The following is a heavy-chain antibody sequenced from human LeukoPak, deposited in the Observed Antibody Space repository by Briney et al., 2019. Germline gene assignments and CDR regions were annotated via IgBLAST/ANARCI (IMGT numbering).Heavy chain of an antibody. J-gene: IGHJ4*02. V-gene: IGHV3-30*04. D-gene: IGHD3-10*01. CDR3: ARDLWSGYYGSGSFPDY. Sequence: GRSLRLSCAASGFTFSSYAMHWVRQAPGKGLEWVAVISYDGSNEYYADSVKGRFTISRDNSKNTLYLQMNSLRAEDTAVYYCARDLWSGYYGSGSFPDYWGQGTLVTVSS. CDR2: ISYDGSNE. CDR1: GFTFSSYA.